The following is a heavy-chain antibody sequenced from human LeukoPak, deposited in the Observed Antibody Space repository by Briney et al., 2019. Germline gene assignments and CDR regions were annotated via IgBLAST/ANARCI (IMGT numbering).Heavy chain of an antibody. D-gene: IGHD6-19*01. V-gene: IGHV3-13*05. CDR3: ARGMGLAVAGVNWFDP. CDR1: GVTFSSYD. CDR2: IGTAGDP. Sequence: GGSLRLSCAASGVTFSSYDMHWVRQATGKGLEWVSAIGTAGDPYYPGSAKGRFTISRENAKTSLYLQMNSLRAGDTAVYYCARGMGLAVAGVNWFDPWGQGTLVTVSS. J-gene: IGHJ5*02.